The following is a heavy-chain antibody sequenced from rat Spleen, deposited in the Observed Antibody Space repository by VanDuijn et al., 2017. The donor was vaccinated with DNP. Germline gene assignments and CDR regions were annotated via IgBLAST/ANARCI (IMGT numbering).Heavy chain of an antibody. CDR2: VSPSGSRT. Sequence: EVQLVESGGGLVQPGRSMKLSCVASGFTFSDYYMAWVRQAPRKGLEWVAAVSPSGSRTYYSDSVKGRFTISRDDAKSSLYLQMNSLRSEDTAAYYCARGSTSIYWYFDFWGPGTMVTVSS. V-gene: IGHV5-46*01. CDR3: ARGSTSIYWYFDF. D-gene: IGHD3-1*01. CDR1: GFTFSDYY. J-gene: IGHJ1*01.